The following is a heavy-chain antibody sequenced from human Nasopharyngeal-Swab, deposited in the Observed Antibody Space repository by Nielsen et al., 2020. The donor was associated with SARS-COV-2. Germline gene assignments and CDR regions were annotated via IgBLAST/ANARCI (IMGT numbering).Heavy chain of an antibody. D-gene: IGHD6-19*01. CDR3: ARGSAVAGLGMRDAFDI. V-gene: IGHV1-2*02. J-gene: IGHJ3*02. Sequence: ASVKVSCKASGYTFTGYYMHWVRQPPGQGLEWMGWINPNSGGTNYAQKFQGRVTMTRDTSISTAYMELSRLRSDDTAVYYCARGSAVAGLGMRDAFDIWGQGTMVTVSS. CDR1: GYTFTGYY. CDR2: INPNSGGT.